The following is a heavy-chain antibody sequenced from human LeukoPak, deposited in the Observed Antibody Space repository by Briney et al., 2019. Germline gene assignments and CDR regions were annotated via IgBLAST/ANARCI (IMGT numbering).Heavy chain of an antibody. D-gene: IGHD5-18*01. Sequence: PSETLSLTCTVSGGSISSSSYYWGWIRQPPGKGLEWIGSIYYSGSTYYNPSLKSRVTISVDTSKNQFSLKLSSVTAADTAVYYCARTALGYSYYYYYMDVWGKGTTVTVSS. CDR1: GGSISSSSYY. V-gene: IGHV4-39*07. J-gene: IGHJ6*03. CDR2: IYYSGST. CDR3: ARTALGYSYYYYYMDV.